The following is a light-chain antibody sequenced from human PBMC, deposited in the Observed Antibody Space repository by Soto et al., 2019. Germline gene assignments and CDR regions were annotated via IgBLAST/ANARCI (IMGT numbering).Light chain of an antibody. Sequence: DIQMTQSPSPLSASVGDRVTITCRASQTIRNYLNWYQQKPGEAPKLLIYAASRLQSGVPSRFSGSGSGTDFTLTISSLQPEDFATYYCQQSYSTPRTFGQGTKV. CDR3: QQSYSTPRT. V-gene: IGKV1-39*01. CDR1: QTIRNY. CDR2: AAS. J-gene: IGKJ1*01.